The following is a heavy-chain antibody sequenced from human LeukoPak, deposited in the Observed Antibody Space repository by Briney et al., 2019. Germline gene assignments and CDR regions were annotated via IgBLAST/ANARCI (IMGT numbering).Heavy chain of an antibody. CDR2: ISSSGSTI. D-gene: IGHD3-16*02. CDR3: ARDYQSNYFDF. J-gene: IGHJ4*02. CDR1: GFTFSDYY. V-gene: IGHV3-11*01. Sequence: PGGSLRLSCAASGFTFSDYYMSWIRQALGKGLEWVSYISSSGSTIYFADSVKGRFTISRDNAKNSLYLQMNSLRAEDTAVYYCARDYQSNYFDFWGQGTLVTVSS.